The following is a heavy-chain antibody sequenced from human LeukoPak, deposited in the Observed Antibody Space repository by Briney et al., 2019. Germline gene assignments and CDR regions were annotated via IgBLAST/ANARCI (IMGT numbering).Heavy chain of an antibody. CDR2: IRDDGSNK. V-gene: IGHV3-30*02. Sequence: GGSLRLSCAASGFTFSSYGMHWVRQAPGKGLEWVAFIRDDGSNKYYADSVKGRFTISRDNSKNTLYLQMNSLRAEDTAVYYCAKSPYYGSGSYYNDPSYYYYYYMDVWGKGTTVTISS. J-gene: IGHJ6*03. D-gene: IGHD3-10*01. CDR1: GFTFSSYG. CDR3: AKSPYYGSGSYYNDPSYYYYYYMDV.